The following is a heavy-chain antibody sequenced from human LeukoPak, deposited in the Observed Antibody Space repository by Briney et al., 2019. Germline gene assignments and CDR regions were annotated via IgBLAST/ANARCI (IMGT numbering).Heavy chain of an antibody. CDR2: INSAGSST. Sequence: QSGESLRLSCAAAGFTFSSYWMHWVRQAPGKGLVWVSRINSAGSSTNYADSVRGRFTISRDSAKSTLYLQMNSLRVDDTALYYCVSGGGSYGDLDYCGQGTLVTVSS. CDR3: VSGGGSYGDLDY. D-gene: IGHD1-26*01. J-gene: IGHJ4*02. V-gene: IGHV3-74*01. CDR1: GFTFSSYW.